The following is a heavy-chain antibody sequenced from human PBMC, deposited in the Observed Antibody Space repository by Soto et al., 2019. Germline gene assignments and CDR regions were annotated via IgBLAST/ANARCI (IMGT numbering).Heavy chain of an antibody. Sequence: SETLSLTCTVSGGSISSYYWSWIRQPPGKGLEWTGYIYYSGSTNYNPSLKSRVTISVDTSKNQFSLKLSSVTAADTAVYYCASLPGYCSSTSCYSWFDPWGQGTLVTVSS. J-gene: IGHJ5*02. CDR2: IYYSGST. V-gene: IGHV4-59*01. D-gene: IGHD2-2*03. CDR1: GGSISSYY. CDR3: ASLPGYCSSTSCYSWFDP.